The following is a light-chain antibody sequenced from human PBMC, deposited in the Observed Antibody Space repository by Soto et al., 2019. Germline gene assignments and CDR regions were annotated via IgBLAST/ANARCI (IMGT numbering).Light chain of an antibody. Sequence: QSVLTQPASVSGSPGQSITISCTGTSSDVGGYNYVSWYQQHPGKAPKLMIYEGSNRPSGVSNRFSGSKSGNTASLTISGLQAEDEADYYCSSYTSSSTPLVFGGGTKLTVL. CDR1: SSDVGGYNY. CDR3: SSYTSSSTPLV. J-gene: IGLJ3*02. V-gene: IGLV2-14*01. CDR2: EGS.